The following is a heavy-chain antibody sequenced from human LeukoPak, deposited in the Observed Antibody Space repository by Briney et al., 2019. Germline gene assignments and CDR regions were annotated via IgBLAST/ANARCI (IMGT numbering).Heavy chain of an antibody. CDR1: GYTFTSYG. CDR2: ISAYNGKT. Sequence: ASVKVSCKASGYTFTSYGISWVRQAPGQGLEWMGWISAYNGKTNYAQKLQGRVTMTTDTSTSTAYMELRSLRSDDTAVYYCERDRTVTTSPHYYYYMDVWGKGTTVTVSS. D-gene: IGHD4-11*01. CDR3: ERDRTVTTSPHYYYYMDV. J-gene: IGHJ6*03. V-gene: IGHV1-18*01.